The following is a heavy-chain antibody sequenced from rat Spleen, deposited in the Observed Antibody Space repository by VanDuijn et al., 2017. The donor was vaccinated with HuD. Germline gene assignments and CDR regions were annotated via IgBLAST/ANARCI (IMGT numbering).Heavy chain of an antibody. J-gene: IGHJ2*01. D-gene: IGHD1-2*01. V-gene: IGHV5-7*01. Sequence: EVQLVESGGGLVQPGWSLKLSCAASGFTFSDYSMAWVRQAPKKGLEWVATISYDDSSTYYRDSVKGRFTISRDNAKSTLYLQMNSLRSEDTATYYCTRDYYSSYIYVMDAWGQGVMVTVSS. CDR2: ISYDDSST. CDR3: TRDYYSSYIYVMDA. CDR1: GFTFSDYS.